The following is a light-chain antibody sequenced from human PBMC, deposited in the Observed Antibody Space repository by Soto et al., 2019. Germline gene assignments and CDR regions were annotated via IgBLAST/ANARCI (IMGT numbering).Light chain of an antibody. V-gene: IGKV1-5*01. Sequence: DIQMTQSPSTLSASVGDRVTITCRASQSISDWLAWYQQKPGKAPKLLIYDASSLKSGVPSRFSGSGSGTEFTLTISSLQPDDFATYYCQQYNNYSWTFGQGTKVDIK. CDR2: DAS. CDR3: QQYNNYSWT. J-gene: IGKJ1*01. CDR1: QSISDW.